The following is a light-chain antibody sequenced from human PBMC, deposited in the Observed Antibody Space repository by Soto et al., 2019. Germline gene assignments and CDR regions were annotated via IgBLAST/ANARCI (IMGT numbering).Light chain of an antibody. CDR1: QSVSSSY. J-gene: IGKJ1*01. Sequence: EIVLTQSPGTLSLSPGERATLSCRASQSVSSSYLAWYQQKPGQAPRLLIYGASSRATGIPDRFSGSGSGTDFTLPIRRLQPEDVAVYYCKQYGSSLPTYGQETKVDIK. CDR3: KQYGSSLPT. CDR2: GAS. V-gene: IGKV3-20*01.